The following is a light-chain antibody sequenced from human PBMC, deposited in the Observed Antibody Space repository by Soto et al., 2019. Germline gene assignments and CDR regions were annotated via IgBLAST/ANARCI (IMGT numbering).Light chain of an antibody. CDR3: ASWDDSLFGHV. Sequence: QSVLTQPPSASGTPGQRVTISCSGSSSNIGSNYVYWYQQLPGTAPKLLIYSNDQRPSGVPDRFSGSKSGTSASLAISGLQSEDEADYYCASWDDSLFGHVFGTGTKVTVL. CDR1: SSNIGSNY. CDR2: SND. V-gene: IGLV1-47*02. J-gene: IGLJ1*01.